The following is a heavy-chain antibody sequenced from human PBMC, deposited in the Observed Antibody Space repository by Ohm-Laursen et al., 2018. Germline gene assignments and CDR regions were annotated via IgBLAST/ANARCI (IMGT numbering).Heavy chain of an antibody. CDR2: ISNDENYK. Sequence: SLRLSCTASGFTFSSYGMHWVRQAPGKGLEWVAVISNDENYKNYADSVRGRLTISRDNSKNTLYLQMNSLRAEDTAVYYCAKAHLKNLDYWGQGSLVTVSS. CDR1: GFTFSSYG. J-gene: IGHJ4*02. V-gene: IGHV3-30*18. D-gene: IGHD1-14*01. CDR3: AKAHLKNLDY.